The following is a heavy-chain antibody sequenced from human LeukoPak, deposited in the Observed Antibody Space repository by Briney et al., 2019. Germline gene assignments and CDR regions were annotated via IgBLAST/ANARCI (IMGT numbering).Heavy chain of an antibody. V-gene: IGHV3-73*01. D-gene: IGHD4-17*01. Sequence: GGSLKLSCAASGFTFSGSAMHWVRQASGKGLEWVGRIRSKANSYATAYAASVKGRFTISRDDSKNTAYLQMNSLKTEDTAVYYCTSPQSTVTTGDYWGQGTLVTVSS. CDR1: GFTFSGSA. J-gene: IGHJ4*02. CDR3: TSPQSTVTTGDY. CDR2: IRSKANSYAT.